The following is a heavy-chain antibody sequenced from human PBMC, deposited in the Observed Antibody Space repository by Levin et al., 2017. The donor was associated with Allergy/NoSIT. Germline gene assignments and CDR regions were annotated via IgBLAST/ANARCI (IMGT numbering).Heavy chain of an antibody. J-gene: IGHJ5*02. D-gene: IGHD6-19*01. CDR3: ARDQVAVAGDIIGWFDP. CDR1: GFTFSSYA. CDR2: ISYDGSNK. V-gene: IGHV3-30-3*01. Sequence: TGGSLRLSCAASGFTFSSYAMHWVRQAPGKGLEWVAVISYDGSNKYYADSVKGRFTISRDNSKNTLYLQMNSLRAEDTAVYYCARDQVAVAGDIIGWFDPWGQGTLVTVSS.